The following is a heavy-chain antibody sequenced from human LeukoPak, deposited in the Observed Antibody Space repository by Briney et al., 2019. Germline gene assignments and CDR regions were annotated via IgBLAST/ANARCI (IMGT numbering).Heavy chain of an antibody. D-gene: IGHD2-21*01. CDR1: GFTFSSYG. V-gene: IGHV3-33*01. Sequence: GGSLRLSCAASGFTFSSYGMAWVRQAPGKGLEWVAVIWYDGSNKYYADSVKGRFTISRDNSKNPLYLQMNSLRVEDTAVYYCARGLQVIYGMDVWGKGTTVTVSS. J-gene: IGHJ6*04. CDR2: IWYDGSNK. CDR3: ARGLQVIYGMDV.